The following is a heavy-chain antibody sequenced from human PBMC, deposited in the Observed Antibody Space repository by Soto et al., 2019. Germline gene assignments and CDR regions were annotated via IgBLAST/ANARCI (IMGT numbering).Heavy chain of an antibody. CDR1: GGSISSYY. D-gene: IGHD5-12*01. J-gene: IGHJ4*02. Sequence: XXTLSLPCTVSGGSISSYYWSWILQPPGKGLEWIGYIYYSGSTNYNPSLKSRVTISVDTSKNQFSLKLSSVTAVDTATYYCAHRSRGYAYYFDQWGQGTLVTVSS. CDR2: IYYSGST. CDR3: AHRSRGYAYYFDQ. V-gene: IGHV4-59*01.